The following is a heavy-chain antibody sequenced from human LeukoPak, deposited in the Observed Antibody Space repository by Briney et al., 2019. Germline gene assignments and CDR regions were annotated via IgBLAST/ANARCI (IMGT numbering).Heavy chain of an antibody. V-gene: IGHV4-61*01. Sequence: PSETLSLTCTVSGGSVSSGSYYWSWIRQPPGKGLEWIGYIYYSGSTNYNPSLKSRVTISVDTSKNQFSLKLSSVTAADTAVYYCASIHYDSSGYYYVDYWGRGTLVTVSS. D-gene: IGHD3-22*01. CDR1: GGSVSSGSYY. CDR2: IYYSGST. CDR3: ASIHYDSSGYYYVDY. J-gene: IGHJ4*02.